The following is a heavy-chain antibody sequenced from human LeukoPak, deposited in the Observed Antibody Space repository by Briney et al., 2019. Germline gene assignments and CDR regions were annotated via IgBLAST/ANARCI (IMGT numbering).Heavy chain of an antibody. V-gene: IGHV4-59*01. CDR1: GDSISTYY. CDR2: IYYRVTS. CDR3: ARELVLWFGESSNQPYNWFDP. Sequence: SETLSLTCTVSGDSISTYYWSWIRQPPGKGLEWIGYIYYRVTSDYNPSLKSRVTMSVDMSTGQISLKLSSVTAADTAVYYCARELVLWFGESSNQPYNWFDPWGQGTLVTVSS. J-gene: IGHJ5*02. D-gene: IGHD3-10*01.